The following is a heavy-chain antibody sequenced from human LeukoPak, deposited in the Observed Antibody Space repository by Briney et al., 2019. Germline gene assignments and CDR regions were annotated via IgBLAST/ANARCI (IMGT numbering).Heavy chain of an antibody. CDR1: GGSISSGSYY. Sequence: SETLSLTCTVSGGSISSGSYYWSWIRQPAGKGLEWIGRIYTSGSTNYNPSLKSRVTISVDTSKNQFPLKLSSVTAADTAVYYCARDSSSWGAFDIWGQGTMVTVSS. D-gene: IGHD6-13*01. CDR2: IYTSGST. J-gene: IGHJ3*02. V-gene: IGHV4-61*02. CDR3: ARDSSSWGAFDI.